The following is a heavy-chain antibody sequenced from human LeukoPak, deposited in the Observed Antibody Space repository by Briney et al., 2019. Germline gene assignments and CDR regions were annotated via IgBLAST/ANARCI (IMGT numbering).Heavy chain of an antibody. CDR3: ARESITGMYNWFDP. CDR1: GGSFSGYY. CDR2: INHSGST. D-gene: IGHD1-20*01. V-gene: IGHV4-34*01. J-gene: IGHJ5*02. Sequence: SETLSLTCAVYGGSFSGYYWSWIRQPPGKGLEWIGEINHSGSTNYNPSLKSRVTISVDTSKNQFSLKLNSVTAADTAVYYCARESITGMYNWFDPWGQGTLVTVSS.